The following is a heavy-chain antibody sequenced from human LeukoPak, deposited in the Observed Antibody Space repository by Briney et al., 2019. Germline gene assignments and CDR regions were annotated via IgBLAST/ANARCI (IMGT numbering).Heavy chain of an antibody. D-gene: IGHD3-10*01. CDR1: GFTFSSYW. V-gene: IGHV3-7*04. Sequence: GGSLRLSCAASGFTFSSYWMSWVRQAPGKGLEWVANIKQDGSEKYYVDSVKGRFTISRDNAKNSLYLQMNSLRAEDTAVYYRARATTMVRGVITSNDYWGQGTLVTVSS. CDR3: ARATTMVRGVITSNDY. J-gene: IGHJ4*02. CDR2: IKQDGSEK.